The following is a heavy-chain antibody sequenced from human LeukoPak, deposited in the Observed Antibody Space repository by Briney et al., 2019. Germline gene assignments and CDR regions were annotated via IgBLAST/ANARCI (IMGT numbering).Heavy chain of an antibody. CDR2: IYYSGSA. V-gene: IGHV4-30-4*08. Sequence: SETLSLTCTVSGGSISSGDYYWSWIRQPPGKGLEWIGYIYYSGSAYYNPSLKSRVTISVDTSKNQFSLKLSSVTAADTAVYYCARADYCGGDCVDAFDIWGQGTMVTVSS. CDR1: GGSISSGDYY. D-gene: IGHD2-21*01. CDR3: ARADYCGGDCVDAFDI. J-gene: IGHJ3*02.